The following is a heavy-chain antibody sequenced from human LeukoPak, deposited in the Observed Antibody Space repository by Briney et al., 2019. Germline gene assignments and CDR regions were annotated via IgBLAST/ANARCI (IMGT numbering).Heavy chain of an antibody. CDR2: ISGRGDAS. D-gene: IGHD3-22*01. Sequence: VGSLRLSCAASGFTFSSYVMTWVRQAPGKGLEWVSVISGRGDASYYADSVKGRFTISRDNSKNTLYLQMNSLRADDTAIYYCAKGHTTIVVVVESWGLGTLVTVSS. J-gene: IGHJ4*02. CDR1: GFTFSSYV. V-gene: IGHV3-23*01. CDR3: AKGHTTIVVVVES.